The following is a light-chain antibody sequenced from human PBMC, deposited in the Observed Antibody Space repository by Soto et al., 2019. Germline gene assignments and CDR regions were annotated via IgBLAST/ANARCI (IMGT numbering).Light chain of an antibody. V-gene: IGLV2-14*03. J-gene: IGLJ2*01. Sequence: QTALTQPASVSGSPGQSITISCTGTSSDVGGYNSVSWYQQHPGKAPKLMVYDVSIRPSGVSNRFSGSKSGNTASLTISGLQAEDEADYYCSSYTSSTTLVFGGGTKLTVL. CDR3: SSYTSSTTLV. CDR2: DVS. CDR1: SSDVGGYNS.